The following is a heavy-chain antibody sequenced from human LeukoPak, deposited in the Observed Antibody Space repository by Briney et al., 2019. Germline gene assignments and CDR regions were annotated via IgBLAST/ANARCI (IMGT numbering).Heavy chain of an antibody. V-gene: IGHV3-33*01. Sequence: PGRSLRVSCAASGLIFSNYGMHWVRQAPGKGLEWVAVIWYDGSNKYYADSVKGRFTISRDNSKNTVYLQMNSLRAEDTAVYYCARGLRNTDTFDIWGQGTMVTVSS. J-gene: IGHJ3*02. CDR3: ARGLRNTDTFDI. CDR1: GLIFSNYG. CDR2: IWYDGSNK.